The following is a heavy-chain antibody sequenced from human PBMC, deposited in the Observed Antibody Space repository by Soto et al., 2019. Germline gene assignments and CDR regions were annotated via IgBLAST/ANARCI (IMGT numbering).Heavy chain of an antibody. CDR3: ARIPTEFPPFGSFDP. CDR2: IFSNDEK. CDR1: GFSLSNARMG. J-gene: IGHJ5*02. Sequence: QVTLKESGPVLVKPTETLTLTCTVSGFSLSNARMGVSWIRQPPGKALEWLAHIFSNDEKSYSTSLKSRLTISRDVSIXQVVLTMTNMDTVDTATYYCARIPTEFPPFGSFDPWGQGTLVTVSS. V-gene: IGHV2-26*01. D-gene: IGHD3-10*01.